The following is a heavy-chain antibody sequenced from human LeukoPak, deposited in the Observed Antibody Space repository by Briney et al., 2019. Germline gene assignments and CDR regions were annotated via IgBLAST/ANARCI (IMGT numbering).Heavy chain of an antibody. Sequence: GGSLRLSCVLSGLTFSDAWMSWVRQAPGKGLEWVGRIRNDRITDYAAPVQGRFSISRDNSKNTFYLQMNSLGTEDTGMYFCTWMATIFTVDYWGQGTLVTVSS. CDR2: IRNDRIT. V-gene: IGHV3-15*01. CDR1: GLTFSDAW. J-gene: IGHJ4*02. D-gene: IGHD5-12*01. CDR3: TWMATIFTVDY.